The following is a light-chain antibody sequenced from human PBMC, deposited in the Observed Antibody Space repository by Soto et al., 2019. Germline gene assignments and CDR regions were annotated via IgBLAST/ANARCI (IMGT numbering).Light chain of an antibody. CDR2: KAS. Sequence: DIQMTQSPSSLSAFVGDRVTITCRASQSISSWLAWYQQKPGKAPKVLIYKASSLEGGVPSRFSGSGSGTEFTLTISSLQPDDFATYYCQQYNSWWTFGQGTKVEIK. J-gene: IGKJ1*01. CDR3: QQYNSWWT. V-gene: IGKV1-5*03. CDR1: QSISSW.